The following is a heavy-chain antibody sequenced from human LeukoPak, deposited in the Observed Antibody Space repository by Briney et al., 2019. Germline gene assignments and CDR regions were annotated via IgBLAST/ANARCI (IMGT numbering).Heavy chain of an antibody. CDR3: AREFYYYDSSGDNWFDP. CDR2: IYSGGST. D-gene: IGHD3-22*01. J-gene: IGHJ5*02. CDR1: GVSISSYY. Sequence: SETLSLTCSVSGVSISSYYWTWIRLGGQGLEWIGRIYSGGSTNYNPSLKSRVTMSVDTSKNQFPLRLTSVTAADTAVYFCAREFYYYDSSGDNWFDPWGQGTLVTVSS. V-gene: IGHV4-4*07.